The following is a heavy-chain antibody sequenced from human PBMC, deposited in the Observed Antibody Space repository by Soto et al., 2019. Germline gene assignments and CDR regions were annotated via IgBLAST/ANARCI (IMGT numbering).Heavy chain of an antibody. CDR2: ISWDGGTT. J-gene: IGHJ5*01. CDR1: GFTFEDYT. V-gene: IGHV3-43*01. D-gene: IGHD3-16*01. CDR3: AKDGSQKDDDGNWLGS. Sequence: EVQLVESGGDVVQPGGSLRLSCAXSGFTFEDYTIHWVRQAPGKALEWVSLISWDGGTTYYTHSVKGRFTISRDNSKNSLYLQMNSLRPEDTALYYCAKDGSQKDDDGNWLGSWGQGTRVTVSS.